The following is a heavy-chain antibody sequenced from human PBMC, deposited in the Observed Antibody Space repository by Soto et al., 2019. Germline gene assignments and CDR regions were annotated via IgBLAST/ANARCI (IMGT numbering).Heavy chain of an antibody. J-gene: IGHJ4*02. CDR1: GGTFSSYA. D-gene: IGHD3-3*01. V-gene: IGHV1-69*13. CDR2: IIPIFGTA. Sequence: SVKVSCKASGGTFSSYAISWVRQAPGQGLEWMGGIIPIFGTANYAQKFQGRVTITADESTSTAYMELSSPRSEDTAVYYCARSVRPPYTIHDYWGQGTLVTVSS. CDR3: ARSVRPPYTIHDY.